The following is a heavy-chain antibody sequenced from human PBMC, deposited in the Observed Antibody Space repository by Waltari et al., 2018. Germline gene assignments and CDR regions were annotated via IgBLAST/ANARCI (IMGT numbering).Heavy chain of an antibody. CDR3: AGPRGIHLWSFDD. V-gene: IGHV1-69*04. CDR1: GGTFTTYA. Sequence: QVQLVQSGAAVKRPGSSVKVSCKASGGTFTTYAINWVRQAPGLGLEWMGRIIPIIDTAGYAQKFQDRVTFTADRATGTAYMELSSLRPDDTGMYYCAGPRGIHLWSFDDWGQGTLVIVSS. CDR2: IIPIIDTA. D-gene: IGHD5-18*01. J-gene: IGHJ4*02.